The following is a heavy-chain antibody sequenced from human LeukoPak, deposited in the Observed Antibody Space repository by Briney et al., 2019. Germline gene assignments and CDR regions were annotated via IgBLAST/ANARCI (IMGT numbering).Heavy chain of an antibody. D-gene: IGHD6-19*01. Sequence: PSETLSLTCTVSGGSISSGGYYWSWIRQPAGKGLEWIGRVYTSGSTNYNPSLKSRVTISIDTSKNQFSLNLSSVTAADTAVYYCARDQALGYGWPTVLAIDIWGQGTMVTVSS. CDR1: GGSISSGGYY. V-gene: IGHV4-61*02. J-gene: IGHJ3*02. CDR3: ARDQALGYGWPTVLAIDI. CDR2: VYTSGST.